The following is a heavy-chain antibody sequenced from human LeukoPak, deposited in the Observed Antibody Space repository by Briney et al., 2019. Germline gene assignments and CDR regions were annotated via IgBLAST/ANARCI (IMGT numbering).Heavy chain of an antibody. CDR1: GFAFSSHG. J-gene: IGHJ2*01. V-gene: IGHV3-23*01. CDR2: ISTSGDGT. D-gene: IGHD1-26*01. Sequence: GGSLRLSCAASGFAFSSHGMSWVRQTPGKGLEWVSSISTSGDGTVYADSVKGRVTISRDNSKNTLYLQMNSLRAEDTAVYSCAKNLLGSGAYSWYFDLWGRGTLVTVSS. CDR3: AKNLLGSGAYSWYFDL.